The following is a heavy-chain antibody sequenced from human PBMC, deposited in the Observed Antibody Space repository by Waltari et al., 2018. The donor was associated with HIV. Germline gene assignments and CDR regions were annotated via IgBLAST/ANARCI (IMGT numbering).Heavy chain of an antibody. D-gene: IGHD3-10*01. CDR1: GFPFSSYW. V-gene: IGHV3-7*04. CDR3: ARGGFYGSGSKVN. J-gene: IGHJ4*02. Sequence: EVQLVESGGGLVQPGGSLRLSCAAPGFPFSSYWMSWVLQDPGKGLEWVAKIKQDGSEKYYLDSVKCRFTLSRDNAENSLYLKMNSLRAEDTAVYYCARGGFYGSGSKVNWGQGTLVTVSS. CDR2: IKQDGSEK.